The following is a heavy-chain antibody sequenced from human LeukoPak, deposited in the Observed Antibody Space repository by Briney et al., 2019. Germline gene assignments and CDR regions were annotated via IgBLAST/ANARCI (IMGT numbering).Heavy chain of an antibody. CDR3: ATAHLRIVVASSSDYYYGMDV. D-gene: IGHD3-22*01. V-gene: IGHV1-24*01. CDR2: FDPEDGET. Sequence: ASVKVSCKVSGYTLTELSMHWVRQAPGKGLEWMGGFDPEDGETIYAQKFQGRVTTTEDTSTDTAYMELSSLRSEDTAVYYCATAHLRIVVASSSDYYYGMDVWGQGTTVTVSS. J-gene: IGHJ6*02. CDR1: GYTLTELS.